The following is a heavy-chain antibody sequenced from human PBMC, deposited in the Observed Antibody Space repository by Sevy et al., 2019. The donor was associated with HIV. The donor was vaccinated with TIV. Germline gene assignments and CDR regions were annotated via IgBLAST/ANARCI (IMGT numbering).Heavy chain of an antibody. CDR1: GFSFRNYD. CDR2: VSFDGDST. Sequence: GGSLRLSCAASGFSFRNYDMHWVRQAPGKGLEWLALVSFDGDSTYSADSVKGPFTSSRDNSKNTLYLQMNSLRVEDTAIYYCAKRGGHDTSGYVSYYYYGMDVWGQGTTVTVSS. CDR3: AKRGGHDTSGYVSYYYYGMDV. J-gene: IGHJ6*02. V-gene: IGHV3-30*18. D-gene: IGHD2-2*01.